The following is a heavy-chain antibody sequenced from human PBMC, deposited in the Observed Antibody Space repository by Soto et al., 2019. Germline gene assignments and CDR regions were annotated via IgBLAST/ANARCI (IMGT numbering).Heavy chain of an antibody. CDR1: GGSISSGDYY. CDR2: IYYSGST. CDR3: ASDPRYYYDSSGYFLS. D-gene: IGHD3-22*01. V-gene: IGHV4-30-4*01. Sequence: PSETLSLTCTVSGGSISSGDYYWSWIRQPPGKGLEWIGYIYYSGSTYYNPSLKSRVTISVDTSKNQFSLKLSSVTAADTAVYYCASDPRYYYDSSGYFLSWGQGTLVTVSS. J-gene: IGHJ4*02.